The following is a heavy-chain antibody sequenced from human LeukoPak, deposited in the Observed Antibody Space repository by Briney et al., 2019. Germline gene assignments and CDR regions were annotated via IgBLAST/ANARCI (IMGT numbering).Heavy chain of an antibody. CDR2: IKQDGSEI. J-gene: IGHJ4*02. V-gene: IGHV3-7*01. CDR3: ARHVVAVGFDY. D-gene: IGHD3-22*01. Sequence: GGSLRLSCAASGFTFSSYSMKWVRQAPGKGLEWVANIKQDGSEIYYVDSVKGRFTISRDNAKNSLYLQMNSLRAEDTAVYYCARHVVAVGFDYWGQGTLVTVSS. CDR1: GFTFSSYS.